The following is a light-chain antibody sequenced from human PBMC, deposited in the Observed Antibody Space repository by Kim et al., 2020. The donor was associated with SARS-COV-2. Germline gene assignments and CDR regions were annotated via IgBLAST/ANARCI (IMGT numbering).Light chain of an antibody. V-gene: IGLV3-21*04. CDR2: YDS. J-gene: IGLJ2*01. CDR3: QVWDSSDDHRVV. CDR1: SMGSKR. Sequence: PGKEAGMSCGGTSMGSKRVHGYQQKPGQAPVLVISYDSVRPSGIPGRFSGSNSGNTATVTISRVEAGDEADYYCQVWDSSDDHRVVFGGGTQLTVL.